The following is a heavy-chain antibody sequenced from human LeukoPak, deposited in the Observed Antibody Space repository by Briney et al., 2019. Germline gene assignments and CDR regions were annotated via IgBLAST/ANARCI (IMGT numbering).Heavy chain of an antibody. CDR3: ARTHCGVTSCSHDAFDF. CDR2: ISGYNSNT. Sequence: ASVKVSCKASGYTFTTYGISWVRQAPGQGLEWMGWISGYNSNTNYAQKVQGRVTMTTDTSTSTAYMELRSLRSDDTAVYYCARTHCGVTSCSHDAFDFRGQGTMVTVSS. J-gene: IGHJ3*01. V-gene: IGHV1-18*01. CDR1: GYTFTTYG. D-gene: IGHD2-2*01.